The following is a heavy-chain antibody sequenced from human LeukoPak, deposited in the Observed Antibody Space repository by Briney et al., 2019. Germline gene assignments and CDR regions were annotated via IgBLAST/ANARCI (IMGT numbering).Heavy chain of an antibody. CDR1: GFTFSSYS. D-gene: IGHD1-20*01. V-gene: IGHV3-21*01. J-gene: IGHJ5*02. CDR3: ARDNWNDAPGGFDP. Sequence: GGSLRLSCAASGFTFSSYSMNWVRQAPGKGLEWVSSITRSSTSTYYTDSVRGRFTISRDNAKNSLYLQMNSLRAEDTAVYYCARDNWNDAPGGFDPWGQGTLVTVPS. CDR2: ITRSSTST.